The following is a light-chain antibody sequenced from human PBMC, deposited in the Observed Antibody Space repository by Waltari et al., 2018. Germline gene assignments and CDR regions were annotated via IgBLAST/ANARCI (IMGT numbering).Light chain of an antibody. J-gene: IGKJ4*01. Sequence: DIQMTQSPSTLSASVGDRVTITCRASQSISSWLAWYQQKPGKAPKLLIYDASSLESGVPSRFSGSGSGTEFTLTISSLQPDDFAVYYCQQRPHWFFGGGTKVEFK. CDR2: DAS. CDR3: QQRPHWF. V-gene: IGKV1-5*01. CDR1: QSISSW.